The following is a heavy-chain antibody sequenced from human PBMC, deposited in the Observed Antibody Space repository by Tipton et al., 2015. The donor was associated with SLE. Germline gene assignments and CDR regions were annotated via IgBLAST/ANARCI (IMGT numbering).Heavy chain of an antibody. J-gene: IGHJ4*02. CDR2: ISSNGGST. V-gene: IGHV3-64*04. Sequence: SLRLSCAASGFTFSSYAMHWVRQAPGKGLEYVSAISSNGGSTYYADSVKGRFTISRDNSKNTLYLQMNSLRAEDTAVYYCAKDGGGYSYGYLDYWGQGTLVTVSS. CDR1: GFTFSSYA. CDR3: AKDGGGYSYGYLDY. D-gene: IGHD5-18*01.